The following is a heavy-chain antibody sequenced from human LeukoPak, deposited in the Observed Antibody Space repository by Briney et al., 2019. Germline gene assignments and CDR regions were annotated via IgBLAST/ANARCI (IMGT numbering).Heavy chain of an antibody. CDR2: IHQDGSEE. Sequence: GGSLRLSCAASGFTFGTYWMSWVRQAPGKGLEWVANIHQDGSEEYYVDSVKGRFTISRDNAKNSLYLQMNSLRAEDTAVYYCASCSVAIDAFDIWGQGTMVTVSS. CDR3: ASCSVAIDAFDI. V-gene: IGHV3-7*01. J-gene: IGHJ3*02. CDR1: GFTFGTYW. D-gene: IGHD2-15*01.